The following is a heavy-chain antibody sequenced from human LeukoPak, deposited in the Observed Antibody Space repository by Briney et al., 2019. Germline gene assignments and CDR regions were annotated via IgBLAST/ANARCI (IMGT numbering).Heavy chain of an antibody. CDR2: ISGSGGST. V-gene: IGHV3-23*01. D-gene: IGHD6-13*01. CDR1: GFTFRNCA. CDR3: AKDRIAAAGTDY. J-gene: IGHJ4*02. Sequence: PGGSLRLSCAASGFTFRNCAMSWVRQAPGKGLEWVSAISGSGGSTYYADSVKGRFTISRDNSKNTLYLQMNSLRAEDTAVYYCAKDRIAAAGTDYWGQGTLVTVSS.